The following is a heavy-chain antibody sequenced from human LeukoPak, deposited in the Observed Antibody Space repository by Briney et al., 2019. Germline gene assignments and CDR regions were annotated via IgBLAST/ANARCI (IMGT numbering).Heavy chain of an antibody. CDR2: ISGSGGST. CDR1: GFTFSSYA. J-gene: IGHJ4*02. V-gene: IGHV3-23*01. CDR3: AKPGYYRGTGFDY. Sequence: GGSLRLSCAASGFTFSSYAMSWVRQAPGKGLEWVSAISGSGGSTYYADSVKGRFPISRDNSKNTLYLQMNSLRAEDTAVYYCAKPGYYRGTGFDYWGQGTLVTVSS. D-gene: IGHD3-22*01.